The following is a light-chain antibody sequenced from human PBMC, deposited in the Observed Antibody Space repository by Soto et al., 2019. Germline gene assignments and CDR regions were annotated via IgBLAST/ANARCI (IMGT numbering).Light chain of an antibody. V-gene: IGKV1-39*01. CDR2: AAS. J-gene: IGKJ4*01. Sequence: DIQMTQSPSSLSASVGERVTITCLASQTISRYLSWYQRKPGIAPKFLIYAASSLHSGVPSRFSGSGSGTDFTLTISSLQPEDFATYYCQQSYSTPLTFGGGAKVDI. CDR1: QTISRY. CDR3: QQSYSTPLT.